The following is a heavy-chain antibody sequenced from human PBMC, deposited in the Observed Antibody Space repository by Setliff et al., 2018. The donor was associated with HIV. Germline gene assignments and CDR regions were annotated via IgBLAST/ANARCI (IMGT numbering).Heavy chain of an antibody. V-gene: IGHV1-2*02. CDR1: GYSFSDYY. D-gene: IGHD6-13*01. Sequence: ASVKVSCKASGYSFSDYYIDWLRQAPGHGFQWMGWINPNSGGTNYAQKFQGRVNMTRDTSISTTYMELSRLRSDDTAVYYCARDPGYKSTWYGVFDIWGQGTMVTVSS. CDR3: ARDPGYKSTWYGVFDI. J-gene: IGHJ3*02. CDR2: INPNSGGT.